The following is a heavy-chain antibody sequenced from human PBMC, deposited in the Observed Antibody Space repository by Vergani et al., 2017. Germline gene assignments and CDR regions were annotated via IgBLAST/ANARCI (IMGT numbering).Heavy chain of an antibody. CDR2: INHSGST. Sequence: QVQLQQWGAGLLKPSETLSLTCAVYGGSFSGYYWSWIRQPPGKGLEWIGEINHSGSTNYNPSLKSRVTISVDTSKNQFSLKLSSVTAADTAVYYCARGRALGYSGYERYYYGMDVWGQGTTVTVSS. CDR3: ARGRALGYSGYERYYYGMDV. V-gene: IGHV4-34*01. CDR1: GGSFSGYY. D-gene: IGHD5-12*01. J-gene: IGHJ6*02.